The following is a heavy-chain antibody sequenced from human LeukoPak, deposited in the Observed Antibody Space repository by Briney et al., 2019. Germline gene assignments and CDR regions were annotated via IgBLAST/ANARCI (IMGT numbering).Heavy chain of an antibody. CDR1: GFTFSDYP. V-gene: IGHV3-64D*06. J-gene: IGHJ1*01. CDR2: ISKNGDDT. D-gene: IGHD4-11*01. CDR3: VQVGSNYYLN. Sequence: GXLRLSCSASGFTFSDYPMHWVRQTPGKGLEYVSAISKNGDDTYYADSVKGRFTISRDNSKNTLYLQMSSLRTEDAAVFYCVQVGSNYYLNWGQGTLVIXSS.